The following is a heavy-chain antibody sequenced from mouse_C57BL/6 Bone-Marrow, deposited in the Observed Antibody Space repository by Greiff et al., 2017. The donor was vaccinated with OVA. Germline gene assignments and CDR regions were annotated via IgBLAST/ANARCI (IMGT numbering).Heavy chain of an antibody. CDR3: ARYLRRLAY. CDR2: IDPANGNT. V-gene: IGHV14-3*01. J-gene: IGHJ3*01. CDR1: GFYIKNTY. Sequence: VQLQQSVAELVRPGASVKLSCTASGFYIKNTYMHWVKQRPEQGLEWIGRIDPANGNTKYAPQFQGKATITADTSSNTAYLQLSSLTTEDTAIYYCARYLRRLAYWGQGTLVTVSA. D-gene: IGHD2-12*01.